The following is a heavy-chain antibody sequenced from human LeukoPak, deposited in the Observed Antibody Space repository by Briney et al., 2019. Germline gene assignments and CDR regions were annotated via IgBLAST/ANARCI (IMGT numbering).Heavy chain of an antibody. CDR3: ARVPAAYYYYYGMDV. Sequence: SVKVSCKASGGTFSSYAISWVRQAPGQGLEWMGRIIPILGIANYALKFQGRVTITADKSTSTAYMELSSLRSEDTAVYYCARVPAAYYYYYGMDVWGQGTAVTVSS. V-gene: IGHV1-69*04. CDR1: GGTFSSYA. J-gene: IGHJ6*02. CDR2: IIPILGIA. D-gene: IGHD2-2*01.